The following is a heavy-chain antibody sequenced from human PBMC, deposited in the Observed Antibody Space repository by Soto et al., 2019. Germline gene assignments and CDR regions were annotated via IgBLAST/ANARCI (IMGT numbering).Heavy chain of an antibody. J-gene: IGHJ4*02. CDR1: GGSFSGYC. Sequence: PSETLSLTCAVYGGSFSGYCWSWIRQPPGKGLEWIGEINHSGSTNYNPSLKSRVTISVDTSKNQFSLKLSSVTAADTAVYYCAKEGKAIGILDYWGQGTLVTVSS. CDR2: INHSGST. D-gene: IGHD2-21*01. CDR3: AKEGKAIGILDY. V-gene: IGHV4-34*01.